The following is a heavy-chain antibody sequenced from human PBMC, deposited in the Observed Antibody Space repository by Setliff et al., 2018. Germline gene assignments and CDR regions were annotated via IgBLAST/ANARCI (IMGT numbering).Heavy chain of an antibody. CDR1: GGTFSSYG. V-gene: IGHV1-69*05. CDR3: ARGALVLQFLEWLPRFYYMDV. Sequence: GASVKVSCKASGGTFSSYGISWVRQAPGQGLEWMGGTIPIFGTTNYAQKFQGRVTIITDESTTTAYMELSSLRSEDTAVYFCARGALVLQFLEWLPRFYYMDVWGKGTTVTVSS. J-gene: IGHJ6*03. D-gene: IGHD3-3*01. CDR2: TIPIFGTT.